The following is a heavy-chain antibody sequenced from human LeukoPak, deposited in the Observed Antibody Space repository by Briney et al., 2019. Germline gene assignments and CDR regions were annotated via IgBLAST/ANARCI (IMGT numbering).Heavy chain of an antibody. J-gene: IGHJ4*02. D-gene: IGHD3-9*01. CDR2: ISGSGGST. V-gene: IGHV3-23*01. Sequence: GGSLRLFCAASGFTFSSYAMSWVRQAPGKGLEWVSAISGSGGSTYYADSVKGRFTISRDNSKNTLYLQMNSLRAEDTAVYYCAKVSKWVLRYFAYWGQGTLVTVSS. CDR3: AKVSKWVLRYFAY. CDR1: GFTFSSYA.